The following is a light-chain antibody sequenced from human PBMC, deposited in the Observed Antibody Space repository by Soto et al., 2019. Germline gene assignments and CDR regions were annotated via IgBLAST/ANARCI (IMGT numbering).Light chain of an antibody. Sequence: EIVLTQSPATLSVSPGGRATLSCRASQNVMYNLAWYQQKPGQAPRLLVYGASTRATDAPPRFRGSGSVTEFSLTISSLQAEDYATYFCQQYSSWPRTFGQGARVEIK. CDR2: GAS. J-gene: IGKJ1*01. V-gene: IGKV3-15*01. CDR3: QQYSSWPRT. CDR1: QNVMYN.